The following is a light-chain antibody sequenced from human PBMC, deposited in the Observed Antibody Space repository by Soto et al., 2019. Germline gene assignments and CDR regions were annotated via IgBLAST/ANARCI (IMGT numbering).Light chain of an antibody. Sequence: DIHITHSPSSLSASVGDRVTITCRASHNISNYFNWFQQKPGKAPILLIYSASTLQSGVPSRFSGSGSGTDFTLTISSLEPEDSATYYCQQSYSSPPNTFGQGTRLEIK. CDR1: HNISNY. V-gene: IGKV1-39*01. CDR3: QQSYSSPPNT. J-gene: IGKJ5*01. CDR2: SAS.